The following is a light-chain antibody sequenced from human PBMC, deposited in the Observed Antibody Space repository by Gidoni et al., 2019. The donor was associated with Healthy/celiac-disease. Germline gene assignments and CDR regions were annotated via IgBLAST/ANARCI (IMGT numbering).Light chain of an antibody. Sequence: EIVLPQSPVTLSFSPGERATLSCRASQSVSSSYLAWYQQKPGQAPRLLTYGASSRATGIPDRFSGSGSGTDFTLTISRLEPEDFAVYYCQQYGSSPLTFGGGTKVEIK. CDR1: QSVSSSY. CDR3: QQYGSSPLT. V-gene: IGKV3-20*01. CDR2: GAS. J-gene: IGKJ4*01.